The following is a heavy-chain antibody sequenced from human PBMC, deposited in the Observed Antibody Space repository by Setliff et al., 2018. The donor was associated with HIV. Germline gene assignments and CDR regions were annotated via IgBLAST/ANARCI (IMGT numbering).Heavy chain of an antibody. CDR1: GYRFSNYW. CDR2: IYPGDSDT. D-gene: IGHD3-16*02. J-gene: IGHJ4*02. V-gene: IGHV5-51*01. Sequence: PGESLKISCKGFGYRFSNYWIGWVRQMPGKGLEWMGIIYPGDSDTRYSPSFQGQVTISADKSISTAYLQWSSLKAPDAAIYYCARGRDYIWGSYLDYWGQGTLVTSPQ. CDR3: ARGRDYIWGSYLDY.